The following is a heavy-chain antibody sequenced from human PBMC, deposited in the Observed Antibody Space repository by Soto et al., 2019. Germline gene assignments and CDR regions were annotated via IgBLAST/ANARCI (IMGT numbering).Heavy chain of an antibody. CDR3: ATDIPAASGHNWFDP. Sequence: ASVKVSCKASGYTFTSYYMDWVRQAPGQGLEWMGIIDPSGGSITYPQKFQGRVTMTEDTSTDTAYMELSSLRSEDTAVYYCATDIPAASGHNWFDPWGQGTLVTVSS. J-gene: IGHJ5*02. D-gene: IGHD6-13*01. V-gene: IGHV1-46*01. CDR1: GYTFTSYY. CDR2: IDPSGGSI.